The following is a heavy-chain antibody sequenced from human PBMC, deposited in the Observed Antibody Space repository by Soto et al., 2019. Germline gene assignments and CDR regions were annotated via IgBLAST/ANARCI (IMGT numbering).Heavy chain of an antibody. CDR1: GYTFTSYF. D-gene: IGHD2-2*01. Sequence: ASVKVSCKASGYTFTSYFIHWVRQAPGQGLEWMGIINPTGGSTSYAQKFQGRVTMTRDTSTSTVYMELSSLRSEDTAVYYCAMGYCSSTSCYQDTYGMDVWGQGTTVTVSS. V-gene: IGHV1-46*01. CDR3: AMGYCSSTSCYQDTYGMDV. J-gene: IGHJ6*02. CDR2: INPTGGST.